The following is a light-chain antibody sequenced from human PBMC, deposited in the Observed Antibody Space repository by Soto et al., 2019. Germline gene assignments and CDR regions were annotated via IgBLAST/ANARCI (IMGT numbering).Light chain of an antibody. V-gene: IGKV1-5*01. CDR3: QQYNSYTT. CDR1: QSISTW. J-gene: IGKJ2*01. Sequence: DSQMTQSPSTLSASLGDRVTITCRASQSISTWLAWYQQKPGKAPKLLIYDASSLQSGVPSRFSGHGSGTDFTLTISSLQPDDFATYYCQQYNSYTTFGQGTKVDIK. CDR2: DAS.